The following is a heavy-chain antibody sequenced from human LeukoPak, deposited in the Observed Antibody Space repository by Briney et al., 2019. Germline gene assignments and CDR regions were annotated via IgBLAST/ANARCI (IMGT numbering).Heavy chain of an antibody. Sequence: GGSLRLSCAASGFTFSSYAMHWVRQAPGKGLEWVAVISYDGSNKYYADSVKGRFTISRDNSKNTLYLQMNSLRAEDTAVYYCASSQGNRYSGSYYDYWGQGTLVTVSS. V-gene: IGHV3-30*04. CDR1: GFTFSSYA. CDR3: ASSQGNRYSGSYYDY. J-gene: IGHJ4*02. CDR2: ISYDGSNK. D-gene: IGHD1-26*01.